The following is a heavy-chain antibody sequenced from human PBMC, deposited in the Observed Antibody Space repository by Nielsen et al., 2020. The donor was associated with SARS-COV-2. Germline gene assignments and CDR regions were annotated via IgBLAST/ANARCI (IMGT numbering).Heavy chain of an antibody. CDR3: ARLWDDGYYFDTGPYDY. CDR1: GLTFSNYA. D-gene: IGHD3-22*01. CDR2: INPDESKT. J-gene: IGHJ4*02. Sequence: GESLKISCAASGLTFSNYAMSWVRQAPGKGLVWVSHINPDESKTTYADSVKGRFTISRDNAKNTLYLQMNSLRAEDTALYYCARLWDDGYYFDTGPYDYWGQGTLVTVSS. V-gene: IGHV3-74*03.